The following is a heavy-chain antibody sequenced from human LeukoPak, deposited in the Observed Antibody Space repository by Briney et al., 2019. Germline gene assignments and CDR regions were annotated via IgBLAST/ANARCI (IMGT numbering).Heavy chain of an antibody. Sequence: GASVKVSCKTSGGIFSSYAINWVRQAPGQGLEWMGGIFAIFGTANYAQKFQGRVTITADKSTTTAYMELSSLRSEDTAVYYCARGQLYYYDSSGYGYYFDYWGQGTLVTVSS. D-gene: IGHD3-22*01. CDR1: GGIFSSYA. J-gene: IGHJ4*02. CDR2: IFAIFGTA. V-gene: IGHV1-69*06. CDR3: ARGQLYYYDSSGYGYYFDY.